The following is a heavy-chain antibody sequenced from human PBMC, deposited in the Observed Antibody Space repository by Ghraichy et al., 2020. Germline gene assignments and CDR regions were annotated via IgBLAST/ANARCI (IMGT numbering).Heavy chain of an antibody. CDR2: INPNSGGT. CDR1: GYTFTGYY. CDR3: ARVEGSRSGWYEYFDY. D-gene: IGHD6-19*01. V-gene: IGHV1-2*02. Sequence: ASVKVSCKASGYTFTGYYMHWVRQAPGQGLEWMGWINPNSGGTNYAQKFQGRVTMTRDTSISTAYMELSRLRSDDTAVYYCARVEGSRSGWYEYFDYWGQGTLVTVSS. J-gene: IGHJ4*02.